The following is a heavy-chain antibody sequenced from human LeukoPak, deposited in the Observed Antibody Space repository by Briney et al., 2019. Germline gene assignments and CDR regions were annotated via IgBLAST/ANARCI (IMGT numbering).Heavy chain of an antibody. D-gene: IGHD6-13*01. CDR2: VYYNGNT. V-gene: IGHV4-59*11. Sequence: SETLSLTCTASRDSITGHYWSWIRQPPGETLEWIGYVYYNGNTYYNPSLASRVTMSVDTSKNQFSLALSFVTDADTGVYYCARGGASSKFLDYWGHGTLVTVSS. CDR1: RDSITGHY. CDR3: ARGGASSKFLDY. J-gene: IGHJ4*01.